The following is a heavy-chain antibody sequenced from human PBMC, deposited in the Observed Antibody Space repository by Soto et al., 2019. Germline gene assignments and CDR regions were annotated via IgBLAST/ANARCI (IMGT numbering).Heavy chain of an antibody. CDR3: ASERSSCWYVDY. CDR1: GYTFTSYD. J-gene: IGHJ4*02. D-gene: IGHD6-19*01. CDR2: MNPNSGNT. Sequence: QVQLVQSGAEVKKPGASVKVSCKASGYTFTSYDINWVRQATGQGLEWMGWMNPNSGNTGYAQKFQGRVTMTRNTSRSTAYMELSSLRSEDTAVYYCASERSSCWYVDYWGQGTLVTVSS. V-gene: IGHV1-8*01.